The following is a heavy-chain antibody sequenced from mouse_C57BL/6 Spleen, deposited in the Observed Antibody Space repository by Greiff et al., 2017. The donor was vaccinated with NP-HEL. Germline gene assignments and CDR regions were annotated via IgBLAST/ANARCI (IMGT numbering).Heavy chain of an antibody. J-gene: IGHJ3*01. CDR3: ASDGYEAWFAY. D-gene: IGHD2-2*01. CDR1: GYTFTSYG. V-gene: IGHV1-81*01. CDR2: IYPRSGNT. Sequence: VQLQQSGAELARPGASVKLSCKASGYTFTSYGISWVKQRTGQGLEWIGEIYPRSGNTYYNEKFKGKATLTADKSSSTAYMELRSLTSEDSAVYFCASDGYEAWFAYWGQGTLVTVSA.